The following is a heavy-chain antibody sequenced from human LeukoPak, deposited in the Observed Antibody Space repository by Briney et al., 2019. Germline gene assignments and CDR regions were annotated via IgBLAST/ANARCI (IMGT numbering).Heavy chain of an antibody. CDR3: AKDAGGFGQFTFDY. D-gene: IGHD3-10*01. CDR1: GFTFSSYG. J-gene: IGHJ4*02. CDR2: ISYDGSNK. Sequence: GGSLRLSCAASGFTFSSYGMHWVRQAPGKGLEWVAVISYDGSNKYYADSVKGRFTISRDNSKNTLYLQMNSLRAEDTAVYYCAKDAGGFGQFTFDYWGQGTLVTVSS. V-gene: IGHV3-30*18.